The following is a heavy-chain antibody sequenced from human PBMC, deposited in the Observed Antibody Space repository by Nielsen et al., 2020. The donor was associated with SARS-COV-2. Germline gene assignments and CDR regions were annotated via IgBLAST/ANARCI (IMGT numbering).Heavy chain of an antibody. Sequence: ASVKVSCKASGYTFSSYYILWVRQAPGQGLEWMGIINPSDSRTNYAQKFQDRVTMTRDTSTSTVYMDLRSLRSEDTAVYYCARDMPGDYYHYMDVWGKGTTVTVSS. V-gene: IGHV1-46*01. D-gene: IGHD2-2*01. CDR2: INPSDSRT. CDR3: ARDMPGDYYHYMDV. CDR1: GYTFSSYY. J-gene: IGHJ6*03.